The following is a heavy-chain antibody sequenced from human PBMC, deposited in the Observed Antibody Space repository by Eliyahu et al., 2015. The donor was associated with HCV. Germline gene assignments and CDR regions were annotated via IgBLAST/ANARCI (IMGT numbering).Heavy chain of an antibody. CDR3: AALRMGATKYYYRGMDV. CDR1: AVSVRSTSYY. Sequence: QLQLQESGPGLVKPSGTLSLTCNVSAVSVRSTSYYWGWIRQPPGKGLEWLGTISYSGNTYYNPSLKSRVTISVDTSKNQFSLRLSSVTAAERAVYYCAALRMGATKYYYRGMDVWGQGTTVTVSS. D-gene: IGHD1-26*01. J-gene: IGHJ6*02. V-gene: IGHV4-39*01. CDR2: ISYSGNT.